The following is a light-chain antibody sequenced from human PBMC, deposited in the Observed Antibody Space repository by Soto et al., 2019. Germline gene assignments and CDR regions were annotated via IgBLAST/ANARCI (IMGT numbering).Light chain of an antibody. J-gene: IGLJ2*01. V-gene: IGLV3-9*01. Sequence: SYDLTQPLSVSVALGQTAKITCGGKDIGSKDVHWYQQRPGQAPVLVIFRSDNRPSGIPERFSGSNSGTPATLTISRAQAGDEADYYCHVWDSSTVIFGGGTKVTVL. CDR2: RSD. CDR1: DIGSKD. CDR3: HVWDSSTVI.